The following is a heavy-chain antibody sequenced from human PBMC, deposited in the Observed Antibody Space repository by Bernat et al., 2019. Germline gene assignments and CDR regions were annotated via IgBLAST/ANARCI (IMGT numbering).Heavy chain of an antibody. J-gene: IGHJ4*02. CDR2: IYSGGST. CDR3: ARDPAVAGTFDY. V-gene: IGHV3-53*01. CDR1: GFTVSSNY. D-gene: IGHD6-19*01. Sequence: EVQLVEFGGGLIQPGGSLRLSCAASGFTVSSNYMGWVRQAPGKGLEWVATIYSGGSTYYADSVKGRFTISRDNSKNTVHLQMNSLRAEDTAVYYCARDPAVAGTFDYWGQGTLVTVSS.